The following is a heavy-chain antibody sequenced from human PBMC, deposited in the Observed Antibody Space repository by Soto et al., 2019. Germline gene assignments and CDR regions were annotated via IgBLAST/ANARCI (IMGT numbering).Heavy chain of an antibody. V-gene: IGHV1-3*01. Sequence: QAQLVQSGAEMKKPGASVKVSCKATGYTFSAYTMNWVRQAPGQSLEWMGWINAGSGNTKYSQNFQGRVSTTRDTSASTVYMELTGLTSEDTAVYYCARDTETLGPRANDALDIWGQGTMVTVSP. CDR2: INAGSGNT. CDR1: GYTFSAYT. D-gene: IGHD3-3*02. CDR3: ARDTETLGPRANDALDI. J-gene: IGHJ3*02.